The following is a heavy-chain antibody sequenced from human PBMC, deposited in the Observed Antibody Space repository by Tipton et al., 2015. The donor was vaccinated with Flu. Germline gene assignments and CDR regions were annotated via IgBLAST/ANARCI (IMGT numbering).Heavy chain of an antibody. J-gene: IGHJ3*02. Sequence: SLRLSCVASGFTFDTFAMTWVRQAPGQGLEWVGRIRSTTDGGTTECVAPVKGRFTISRDDSKNTLYLQMNSLKTEDTAVYYCTTDAPDWGGKAFDIWGQGTMVIVS. V-gene: IGHV3-15*01. CDR1: GFTFDTFA. D-gene: IGHD7-27*01. CDR2: IRSTTDGGTT. CDR3: TTDAPDWGGKAFDI.